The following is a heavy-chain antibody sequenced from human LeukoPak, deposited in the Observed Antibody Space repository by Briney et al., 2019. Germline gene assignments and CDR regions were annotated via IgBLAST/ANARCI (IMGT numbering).Heavy chain of an antibody. CDR1: GYTFTGYY. J-gene: IGHJ6*02. D-gene: IGHD2-15*01. Sequence: ASVKVSCKASGYTFTGYYMHWVRQAPGQGLEWMGWINPNSGGTNYAQKFQGWVTMTRDTSISTAYVELSRLRSDDTAVYYCARDGCSGGSCPYGMDVWGQGTTVTVSS. CDR3: ARDGCSGGSCPYGMDV. CDR2: INPNSGGT. V-gene: IGHV1-2*04.